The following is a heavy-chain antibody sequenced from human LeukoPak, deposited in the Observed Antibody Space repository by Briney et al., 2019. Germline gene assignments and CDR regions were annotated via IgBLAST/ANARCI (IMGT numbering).Heavy chain of an antibody. CDR3: ARKSASGNYPLDY. V-gene: IGHV3-23*01. CDR1: GFTVSSNY. D-gene: IGHD3-10*01. CDR2: MSADSATT. J-gene: IGHJ4*02. Sequence: GGSLRLSCAASGFTVSSNYMSWIRQAPGKGLEWVSVMSADSATTFYADSVKGRFTISRDNAKNTVFLQMSSLRAEDTALYYCARKSASGNYPLDYWGQGTLVTVSS.